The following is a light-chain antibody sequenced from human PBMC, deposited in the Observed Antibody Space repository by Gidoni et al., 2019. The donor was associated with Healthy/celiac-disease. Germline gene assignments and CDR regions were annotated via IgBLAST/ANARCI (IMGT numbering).Light chain of an antibody. V-gene: IGKV4-1*01. J-gene: IGKJ1*01. CDR3: QQYYSTPRT. Sequence: DIVMTQSPDSLAVSLGERATINCKSSQSVLYSSNNKNYLAWYQQKPGQPPKLLMYWASTRESGVPDRFSGSGSGTDFTLTISSLQAEDVAVYYCQQYYSTPRTFGQXTKVEIK. CDR2: WAS. CDR1: QSVLYSSNNKNY.